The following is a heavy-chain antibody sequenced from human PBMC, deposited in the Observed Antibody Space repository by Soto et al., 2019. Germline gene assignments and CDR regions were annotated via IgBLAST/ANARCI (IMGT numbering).Heavy chain of an antibody. Sequence: GASVKVSCKTSGYTFSNYGINWVRQAPGQGLEWMGWISSYNGNTNFAQKLQGRVSLTTDTSTTTVYMELRSLTSDVSAVYYCARDLVPGYTGYSDYWGQGTLVTVSS. J-gene: IGHJ4*02. D-gene: IGHD5-12*01. V-gene: IGHV1-18*01. CDR3: ARDLVPGYTGYSDY. CDR2: ISSYNGNT. CDR1: GYTFSNYG.